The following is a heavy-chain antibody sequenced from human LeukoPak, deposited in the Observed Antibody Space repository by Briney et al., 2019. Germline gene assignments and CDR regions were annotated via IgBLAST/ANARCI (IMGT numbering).Heavy chain of an antibody. V-gene: IGHV1-46*01. CDR2: INPSGGST. D-gene: IGHD3-9*01. Sequence: GASVKVSCKASGYTLTSYYMHWVRQAPGQGLEWMGIINPSGGSTSYAQKFQGRVTMTRDTSTSTVYMELSSLRSEDTAVYYCARELRLTYDILTGLFDYWGQGTLVTVSS. J-gene: IGHJ4*02. CDR1: GYTLTSYY. CDR3: ARELRLTYDILTGLFDY.